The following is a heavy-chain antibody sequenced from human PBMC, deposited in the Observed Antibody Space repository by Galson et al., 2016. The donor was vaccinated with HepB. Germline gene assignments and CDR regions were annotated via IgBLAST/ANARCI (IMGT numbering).Heavy chain of an antibody. CDR1: GFSFSDYY. CDR2: ISSSSTKT. J-gene: IGHJ4*02. Sequence: SLRLSCAASGFSFSDYYMSWIRQAPGKGLEWVSFISSSSTKTYYADSVKGRFTISRDNAKNSLYLQMSSLRADDTAVYYCSAFYTSTWYGDGSDYWGQGTLVTVSS. V-gene: IGHV3-11*06. CDR3: SAFYTSTWYGDGSDY. D-gene: IGHD6-13*01.